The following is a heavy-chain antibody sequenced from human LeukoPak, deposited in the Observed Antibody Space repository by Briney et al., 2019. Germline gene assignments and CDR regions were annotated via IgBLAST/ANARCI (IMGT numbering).Heavy chain of an antibody. CDR2: IYYSGST. J-gene: IGHJ5*02. D-gene: IGHD2-15*01. CDR3: ARRGRYCSGGSCSNWFDP. Sequence: SETLSLTCAVSGGSISSGGYSWSWIRQPPGKGLEWIGYIYYSGSTYYNPSLKSRVTISVDTSKNQFSLKLTSVTAADTAVYYCARRGRYCSGGSCSNWFDPWGQGALVTVS. V-gene: IGHV4-30-4*07. CDR1: GGSISSGGYS.